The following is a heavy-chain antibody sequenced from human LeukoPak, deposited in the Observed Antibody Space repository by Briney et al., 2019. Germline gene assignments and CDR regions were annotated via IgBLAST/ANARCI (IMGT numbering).Heavy chain of an antibody. D-gene: IGHD3-3*01. J-gene: IGHJ3*01. CDR1: GFTFSNYG. V-gene: IGHV3-30*19. CDR2: ISYDGSNK. CDR3: ARDINRIGMAIFD. Sequence: PVRSLRLSCAASGFTFSNYGMHWVRQAPGKGLEWVAVISYDGSNKYYADSVKGRFTISRDNSKNTLYLQMNSLRAEDTAVYYCARDINRIGMAIFDWGQGTMVTVSS.